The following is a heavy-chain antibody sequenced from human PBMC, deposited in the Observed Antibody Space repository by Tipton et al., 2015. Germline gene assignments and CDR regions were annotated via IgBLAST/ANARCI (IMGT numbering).Heavy chain of an antibody. CDR2: MYYSENT. J-gene: IGHJ4*02. CDR1: GGSISSSSYF. D-gene: IGHD4-17*01. CDR3: ARDDGDYFDY. Sequence: LRLSCSVSGGSISSSSYFWSWIRQPPGKGLEWIGSMYYSENTYYNPSLKSRVTISIDTSKNQFSLKLNSVTAADTAVYYCARDDGDYFDYWGQGTLVTVSS. V-gene: IGHV4-39*07.